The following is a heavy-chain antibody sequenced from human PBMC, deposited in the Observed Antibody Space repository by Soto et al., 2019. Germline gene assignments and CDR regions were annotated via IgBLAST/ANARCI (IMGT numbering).Heavy chain of an antibody. CDR3: TSLYYGH. Sequence: EVQLVESGGDLVKPGGSLRLSCAASEVTFANDWLSWVRQAPGKGLEWVGRIKSTADGGTTDYAAPVKGRFTISRDESQNTLYLQMNSLKTEDTAVYYCTSLYYGHWGQGTLVTVSS. V-gene: IGHV3-15*01. CDR2: IKSTADGGTT. D-gene: IGHD4-17*01. CDR1: EVTFANDW. J-gene: IGHJ4*02.